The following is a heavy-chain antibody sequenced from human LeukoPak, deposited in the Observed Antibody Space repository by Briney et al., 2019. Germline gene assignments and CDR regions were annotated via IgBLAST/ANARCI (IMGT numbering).Heavy chain of an antibody. J-gene: IGHJ4*02. CDR3: ARSGTTVTASDY. V-gene: IGHV4-61*01. Sequence: ASETLSLTCTVSGGSVSSSSYYWGWIRQPPGKGLEWIGYIYYSGSTNYNPSLKSRVTISVDTSKNQFSLKLSSVTAADTAVYYCARSGTTVTASDYWGQGTLVTVSS. CDR1: GGSVSSSSYY. CDR2: IYYSGST. D-gene: IGHD4-17*01.